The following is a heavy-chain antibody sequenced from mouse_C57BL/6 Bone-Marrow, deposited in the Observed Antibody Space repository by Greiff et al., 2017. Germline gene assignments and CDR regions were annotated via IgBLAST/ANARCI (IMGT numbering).Heavy chain of an antibody. CDR3: ARRTVVATGNDFDY. CDR1: GYTFTDSY. J-gene: IGHJ2*01. V-gene: IGHV1-26*01. Sequence: EVQLQQSGPELVKPGASVKISCKASGYTFTDSYMNWVKQSHGKSLAWIGDINPNNGGTSYNQTFKGKDTLTVDKSSSTAYMQLRSLTSEDSAVYYCARRTVVATGNDFDYWGQGTTLTVSS. D-gene: IGHD1-1*01. CDR2: INPNNGGT.